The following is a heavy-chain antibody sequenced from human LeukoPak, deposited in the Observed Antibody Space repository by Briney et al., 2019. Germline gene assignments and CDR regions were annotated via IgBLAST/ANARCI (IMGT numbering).Heavy chain of an antibody. CDR3: ARNRGGNEFDY. V-gene: IGHV3-30*03. J-gene: IGHJ4*02. D-gene: IGHD4-23*01. CDR2: ISYDGSNN. CDR1: GFTFSRFG. Sequence: GGSLRLSCTASGFTFSRFGMHWVRQAPGKGLEWMAAISYDGSNNYYTNSVKGRFTVSRDNSKNTLYLQMNSLRGEDTAAYYCARNRGGNEFDYWGQGTLVTVSS.